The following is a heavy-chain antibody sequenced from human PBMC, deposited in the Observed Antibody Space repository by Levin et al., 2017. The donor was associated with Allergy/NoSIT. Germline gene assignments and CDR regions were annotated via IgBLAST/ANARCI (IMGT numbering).Heavy chain of an antibody. CDR2: MDPNSGDT. Sequence: ASVKVSCKASGYTFTSYDINWVRQATGQGLEWMGWMDPNSGDTRYAQNFQGRVIMTRNTSISTANMELSGLGSEDTAVYYCATGGDLGGRLFHHWGQGTLVTVSS. CDR1: GYTFTSYD. CDR3: ATGGDLGGRLFHH. D-gene: IGHD2-21*02. J-gene: IGHJ1*01. V-gene: IGHV1-8*01.